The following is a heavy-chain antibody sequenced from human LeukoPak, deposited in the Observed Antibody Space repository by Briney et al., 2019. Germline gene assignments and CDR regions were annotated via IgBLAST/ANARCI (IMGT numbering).Heavy chain of an antibody. J-gene: IGHJ6*04. CDR2: ISYDGSNK. Sequence: QPGRSLRLSCAASGFTFSSYGMHWVRQAPGKGLEWVAVISYDGSNKYYADSVKGRFTISRDNSKNTLYLQMNSLRAEDTAVYYCANGYCSGGSCYSLYYYYYGMDVWGKATTVTVSS. CDR3: ANGYCSGGSCYSLYYYYYGMDV. D-gene: IGHD2-15*01. V-gene: IGHV3-30*18. CDR1: GFTFSSYG.